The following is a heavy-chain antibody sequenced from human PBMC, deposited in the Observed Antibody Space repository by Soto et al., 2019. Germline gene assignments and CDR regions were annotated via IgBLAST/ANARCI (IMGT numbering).Heavy chain of an antibody. J-gene: IGHJ4*02. V-gene: IGHV4-4*02. Sequence: QVQLQESGPGLVKPSGTLSLTCAVSGGSISSSNWWSWVRQPPGKGLEWIGEIYHSGSTNYNPSLKSRVTLSVDKSKNQFSLKLSSVTAADTAVYYCARRYCSSTSCQELDYWGQGTLVTVSS. D-gene: IGHD2-2*01. CDR3: ARRYCSSTSCQELDY. CDR2: IYHSGST. CDR1: GGSISSSNW.